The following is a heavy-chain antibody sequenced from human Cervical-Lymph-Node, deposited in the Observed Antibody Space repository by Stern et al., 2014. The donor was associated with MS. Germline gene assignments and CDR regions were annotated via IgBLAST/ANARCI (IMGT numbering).Heavy chain of an antibody. D-gene: IGHD3-16*01. CDR3: ARSDRLWGSFDY. V-gene: IGHV4-31*03. J-gene: IGHJ4*02. Sequence: QLQLQESGPGLVKPSQTLSLTCNVSGGSISSAGYYWTWIRQHPGKGLEWIGYIHYSGSTYYNPSLKSRGAISVDTSKNQFSLRLSSVAAADTALYYCARSDRLWGSFDYWGQGNLVTVSS. CDR1: GGSISSAGYY. CDR2: IHYSGST.